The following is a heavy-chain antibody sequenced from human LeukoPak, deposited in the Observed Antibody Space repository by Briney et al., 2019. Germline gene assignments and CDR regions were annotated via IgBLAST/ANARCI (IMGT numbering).Heavy chain of an antibody. CDR1: GFTFSNYG. CDR3: GLIPLGGYWNSY. CDR2: IRYDGSNK. V-gene: IGHV3-30*02. D-gene: IGHD3-16*01. J-gene: IGHJ4*02. Sequence: GGSLRLSCAASGFTFSNYGIHWVRQAPGKGLEWVAFIRYDGSNKYYAGSVKGRFTISRDNSKNTLYLQMNSLRAEDTAVYYCGLIPLGGYWNSYWGQGTLVTVSS.